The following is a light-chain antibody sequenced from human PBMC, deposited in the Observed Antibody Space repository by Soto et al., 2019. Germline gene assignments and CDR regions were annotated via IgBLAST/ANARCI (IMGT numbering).Light chain of an antibody. J-gene: IGLJ2*01. Sequence: QSVLTQPASVSGSPGQSIAITCTGTSSDVGGYKFVSWYQQHPGKAPKLIIYEVSNRPSGVSNRFSGSKSGNTASLTISGLQAEDEAHYYCTSYTSIPDSVAFGGGTKLTVL. V-gene: IGLV2-14*01. CDR1: SSDVGGYKF. CDR2: EVS. CDR3: TSYTSIPDSVA.